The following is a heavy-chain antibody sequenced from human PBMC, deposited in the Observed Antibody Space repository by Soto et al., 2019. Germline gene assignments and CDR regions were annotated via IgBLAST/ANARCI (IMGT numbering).Heavy chain of an antibody. CDR3: ARDGEXHLDY. D-gene: IGHD7-27*01. CDR1: GFTFSSYG. J-gene: IGHJ4*02. Sequence: QVQLVESGGGVVQPGRSLRLSCAASGFTFSSYGMHWVRQAPGKGLEWVALIWYDGSNKYFADSVKGRFTISRDNSKNTLYLQMNSLRAEDTAVYXCARDGEXHLDYWGQGTLVTVSS. V-gene: IGHV3-33*01. CDR2: IWYDGSNK.